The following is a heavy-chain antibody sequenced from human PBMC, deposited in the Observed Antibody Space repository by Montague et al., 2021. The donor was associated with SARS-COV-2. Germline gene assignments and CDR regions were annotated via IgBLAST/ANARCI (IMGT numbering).Heavy chain of an antibody. CDR2: TIYTGSAWYN. CDR3: ARHSYRTFDF. J-gene: IGHJ4*02. V-gene: IGHV6-1*01. Sequence: CAISGDSVSTLGVAWEWIRQSPSRGFDWLRMTIYTGSAWYNEYAELVNGRITNNPDTPKHQFYLHLTSVTPADTAVYYCARHSYRTFDFWGQGTLVTVSS. CDR1: GDSVSTLGVA. D-gene: IGHD3-10*01.